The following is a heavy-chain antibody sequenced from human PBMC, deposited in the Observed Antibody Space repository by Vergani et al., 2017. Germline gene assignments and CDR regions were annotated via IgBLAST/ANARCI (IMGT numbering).Heavy chain of an antibody. Sequence: EVQLVESGGGLVKPGGSLRLSCAASGFTFSSYSMNWVRKAPGKGLEGGSSISSSSSYIYYADSVKGRFTSSRDNAKNSLYLQRNSLRAEDTAVYYCARGPQDWGDAVESWGQGTMVTVSS. D-gene: IGHD3/OR15-3a*01. CDR1: GFTFSSYS. J-gene: IGHJ3*02. V-gene: IGHV3-21*01. CDR2: ISSSSSYI. CDR3: ARGPQDWGDAVES.